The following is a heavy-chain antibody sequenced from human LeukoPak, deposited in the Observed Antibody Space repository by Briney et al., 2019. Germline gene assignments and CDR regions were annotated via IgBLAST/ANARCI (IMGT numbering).Heavy chain of an antibody. Sequence: SETLSLTCAVYGGSFSNYYWSWIRQPPGKGLEWIGEINHSESTNYNPSLKSRVTISVDTSKNQFSLNLTSVTAADTAVYYCARGCPVNTAMFHVDYWGQGTLVTVSS. CDR1: GGSFSNYY. J-gene: IGHJ4*02. CDR3: ARGCPVNTAMFHVDY. CDR2: INHSEST. D-gene: IGHD5-18*01. V-gene: IGHV4-34*01.